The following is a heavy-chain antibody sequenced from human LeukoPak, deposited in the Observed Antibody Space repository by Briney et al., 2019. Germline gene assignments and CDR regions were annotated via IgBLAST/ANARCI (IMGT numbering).Heavy chain of an antibody. CDR3: ARDSTSEGYCSSTSCYSGAFDI. D-gene: IGHD2-2*01. CDR1: GFTVSSTY. V-gene: IGHV3-66*01. J-gene: IGHJ3*02. CDR2: IYSGGST. Sequence: GGSLRLSCAASGFTVSSTYMSWVRQAPGKGLEWVSVIYSGGSTYYADSVKGRFTIPRDNSKNTLYLQMNSLRAEDTAVYYCARDSTSEGYCSSTSCYSGAFDIWGQGTMVTVSS.